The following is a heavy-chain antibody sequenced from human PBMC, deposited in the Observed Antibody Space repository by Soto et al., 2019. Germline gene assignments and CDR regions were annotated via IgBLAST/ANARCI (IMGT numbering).Heavy chain of an antibody. CDR1: GYTFTSYA. J-gene: IGHJ5*02. Sequence: ASVKVSCKASGYTFTSYAMHWVRQAPGQRLEWMGWINAGNGNTKYSQKFQGRVTITRDTSASTAYMELSSLRSEDTAVYYCARDRIQLWREQWLARFVPWGQGTLVTVSS. CDR2: INAGNGNT. CDR3: ARDRIQLWREQWLARFVP. D-gene: IGHD5-18*01. V-gene: IGHV1-3*01.